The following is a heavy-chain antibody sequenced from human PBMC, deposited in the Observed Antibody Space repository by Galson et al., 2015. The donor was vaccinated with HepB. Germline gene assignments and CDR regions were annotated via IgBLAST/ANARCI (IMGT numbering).Heavy chain of an antibody. Sequence: TLSLTCTVSGGPIKSAGYYWNWIRHHPGKGPEWIGVMYHGANSMYNPSFKGRVTMSVDTSKSQFSLNLTSVTAADTAVYYCARAIGRSCNSASCHPYYFDFWGRGTVVAVSS. V-gene: IGHV4-31*03. J-gene: IGHJ4*02. CDR3: ARAIGRSCNSASCHPYYFDF. D-gene: IGHD2/OR15-2a*01. CDR1: GGPIKSAGYY. CDR2: MYHGANS.